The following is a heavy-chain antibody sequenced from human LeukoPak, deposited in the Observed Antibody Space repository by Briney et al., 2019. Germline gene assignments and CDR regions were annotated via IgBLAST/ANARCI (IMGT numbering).Heavy chain of an antibody. CDR2: IRQDGRDK. V-gene: IGHV3-7*01. Sequence: GGSLRLSCAASGFTFTRYAMSWVRQAPGKGLEWVANIRQDGRDKTYVDSVKGRFTISRDNAKTSLFLQMNNLRAEDTAIYYCASSDYFGSGRGGFSPSDYWGQGTLVTVSS. D-gene: IGHD3-10*01. J-gene: IGHJ4*02. CDR3: ASSDYFGSGRGGFSPSDY. CDR1: GFTFTRYA.